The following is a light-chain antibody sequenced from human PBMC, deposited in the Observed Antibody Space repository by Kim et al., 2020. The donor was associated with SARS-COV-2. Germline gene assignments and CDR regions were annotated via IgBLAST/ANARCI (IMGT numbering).Light chain of an antibody. CDR2: GAS. Sequence: IQMTQSPSSLSASVGDRVNITCRASQTISTYLHWYQQKPGKAPTLLIYGASTLLSGVPSRFRGSGSGTDFTLTISTLQPEDFATYFCQHSYSRPHTCGQGTKLEI. CDR1: QTISTY. J-gene: IGKJ2*01. V-gene: IGKV1-39*01. CDR3: QHSYSRPHT.